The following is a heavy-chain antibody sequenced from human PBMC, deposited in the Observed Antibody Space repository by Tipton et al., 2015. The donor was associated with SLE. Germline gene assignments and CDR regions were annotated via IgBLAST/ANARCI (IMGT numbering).Heavy chain of an antibody. D-gene: IGHD3-3*01. J-gene: IGHJ4*02. Sequence: QLVQSGAEVKKPGESLRISCKGSGYSFTSYWISWVRQMPGKGLEWMGRIDPSDSYTNYSPSFQGHVTISADKSISTAYLQWSSLKASDTAMYYCARHQLRFLEWLPGALDYWGQGTLVTVSS. CDR1: GYSFTSYW. V-gene: IGHV5-10-1*01. CDR3: ARHQLRFLEWLPGALDY. CDR2: IDPSDSYT.